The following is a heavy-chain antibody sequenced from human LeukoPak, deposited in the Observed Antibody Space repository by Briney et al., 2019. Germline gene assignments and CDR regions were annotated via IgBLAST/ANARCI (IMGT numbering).Heavy chain of an antibody. CDR3: AKGYYYDSSGYWVLDAFDI. Sequence: PGGSLRLSCAASGFTFNSYVISWVRQAPGKGLEWVSAISGSGGSTYYADSVKGRFTISRDNSKNTLYLQMNSLRAEDTAVYYCAKGYYYDSSGYWVLDAFDIWGQGTMVTVSS. D-gene: IGHD3-22*01. CDR2: ISGSGGST. CDR1: GFTFNSYV. V-gene: IGHV3-23*01. J-gene: IGHJ3*02.